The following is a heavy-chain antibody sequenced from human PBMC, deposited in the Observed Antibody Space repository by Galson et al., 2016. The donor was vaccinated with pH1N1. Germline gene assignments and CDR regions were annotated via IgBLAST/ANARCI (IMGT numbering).Heavy chain of an antibody. V-gene: IGHV5-51*03. CDR3: ARLIGGGYNIREFDY. J-gene: IGHJ4*02. CDR2: VYPPDSDT. Sequence: QSGAEVKKAGESLKISCKGSGYTFTTYWIAWVRLMPGKGLEWMGIVYPPDSDTRYSPSFEGQVTISADKSISTAYLQWSSLKASDTAVCYCARLIGGGYNIREFDYWGQGTQVTVSS. CDR1: GYTFTTYW. D-gene: IGHD5-24*01.